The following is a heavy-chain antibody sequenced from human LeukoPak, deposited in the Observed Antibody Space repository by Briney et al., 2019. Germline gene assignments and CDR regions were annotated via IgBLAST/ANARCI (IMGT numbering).Heavy chain of an antibody. V-gene: IGHV1-18*01. CDR2: ISAYNGNT. CDR3: AREKSLYSSSPFDY. J-gene: IGHJ4*02. Sequence: ASVKVSCKASGYTFTSYGISWVRQAPGQGLEWMGWISAYNGNTNYAQKLQGRVTMTTDTSTSTAYMELRSLRSDDTAVYYCAREKSLYSSSPFDYWGQGTLVTVSS. D-gene: IGHD6-6*01. CDR1: GYTFTSYG.